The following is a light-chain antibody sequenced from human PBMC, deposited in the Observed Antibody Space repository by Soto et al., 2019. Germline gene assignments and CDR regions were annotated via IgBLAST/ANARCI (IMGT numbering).Light chain of an antibody. CDR3: QQYNSYSWT. CDR1: QSISSW. J-gene: IGKJ1*01. V-gene: IGKV1-5*03. CDR2: KAS. Sequence: DIQMTQSPSTLSASVGGRVTITCLASQSISSWLAWYQQKSGKAPKLLIYKASSLESGVPSRFSGSGSGTEFTLTISSLQPDDFATYYCQQYNSYSWTFGQGTKVDI.